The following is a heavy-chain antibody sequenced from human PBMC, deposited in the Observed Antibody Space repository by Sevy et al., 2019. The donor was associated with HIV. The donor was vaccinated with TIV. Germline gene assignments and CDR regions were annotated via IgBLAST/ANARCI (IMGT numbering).Heavy chain of an antibody. D-gene: IGHD2-15*01. CDR3: ATVGLGYYSGSSYYQGDWFDP. CDR2: LDPGNGEI. CDR1: GYSLSKLS. J-gene: IGHJ5*02. Sequence: ASVKVSCKVFGYSLSKLSMHWVRQAPGKGLEWMGSLDPGNGEITYAQTLQGRVTMTEGTSTETAYMELSSLTSEDTATYYCATVGLGYYSGSSYYQGDWFDPWGQGTLVTVSS. V-gene: IGHV1-24*01.